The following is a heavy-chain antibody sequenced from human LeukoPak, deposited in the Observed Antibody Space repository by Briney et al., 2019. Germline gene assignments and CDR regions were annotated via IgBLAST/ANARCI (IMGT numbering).Heavy chain of an antibody. J-gene: IGHJ6*02. CDR2: IWYDGSNK. CDR1: GFTFSSYG. V-gene: IGHV3-33*01. Sequence: GGSLRLSCAASGFTFSSYGMHWVRQAPGKGLEWVAVIWYDGSNKYYADSVKGRFTISRDNSKNTLYLQMNSLRAEDTAVYYCARGVHMYSSGWYESYYYYGMDVWGQGTTVTASS. CDR3: ARGVHMYSSGWYESYYYYGMDV. D-gene: IGHD6-19*01.